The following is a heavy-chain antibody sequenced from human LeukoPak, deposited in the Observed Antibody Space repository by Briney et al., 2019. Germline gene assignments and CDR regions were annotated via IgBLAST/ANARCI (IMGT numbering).Heavy chain of an antibody. D-gene: IGHD3-3*01. J-gene: IGHJ4*02. Sequence: GGSLRLSCAASGFTFSSYAMHWVRQAPGKGLEWVTVISYDGSNKYYADSVKGRFTISRDNSKNTLYLQMNSLRAEDTAVYYCARNYDFWSGPYSSGYWGQGTLVTVSS. CDR1: GFTFSSYA. V-gene: IGHV3-30-3*01. CDR3: ARNYDFWSGPYSSGY. CDR2: ISYDGSNK.